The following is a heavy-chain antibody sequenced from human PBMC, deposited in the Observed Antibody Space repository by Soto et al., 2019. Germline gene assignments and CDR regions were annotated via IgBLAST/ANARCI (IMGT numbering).Heavy chain of an antibody. J-gene: IGHJ4*02. V-gene: IGHV3-7*01. CDR2: IKQDGSEK. Sequence: GGSLRLSCAASGFTFSSYWMSWVRQAPGKGLEWVANIKQDGSEKYYVDSVKGRFTISRDNAKNSLYLQMNSLRAEDTAVYYCVREPPVLMVYAINLWFDYWGQGTLVTVSS. CDR3: VREPPVLMVYAINLWFDY. CDR1: GFTFSSYW. D-gene: IGHD2-8*01.